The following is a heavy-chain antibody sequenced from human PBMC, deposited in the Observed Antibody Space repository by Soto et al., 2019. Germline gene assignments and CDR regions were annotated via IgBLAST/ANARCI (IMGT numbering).Heavy chain of an antibody. D-gene: IGHD4-17*01. Sequence: SETLSLTCTVSGGSISSGDYYWSWIRQPPGKGLEWIGYIYYSGSTYYNPSLKSRVTISVDTSKNQFSLKLSSVTAADTAVYYCARVSTDYGGNVDAFDIWGQGTMVTVS. CDR2: IYYSGST. V-gene: IGHV4-30-4*01. CDR3: ARVSTDYGGNVDAFDI. J-gene: IGHJ3*02. CDR1: GGSISSGDYY.